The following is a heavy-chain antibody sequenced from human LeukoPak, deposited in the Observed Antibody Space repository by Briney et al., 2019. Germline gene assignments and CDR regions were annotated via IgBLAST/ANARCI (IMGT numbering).Heavy chain of an antibody. J-gene: IGHJ4*02. D-gene: IGHD3-3*01. CDR2: ISGSGGST. CDR1: GFTFSSYA. Sequence: GGSLRLSCAASGFTFSSYATSWVRQPPAKGLEWVSAISGSGGSTYYADSVKGRFTISRDNSKNTLYLQMNSLRAEDTAVYYCAKGSGDFWSGYYAYWGQGTLVTVSS. V-gene: IGHV3-23*01. CDR3: AKGSGDFWSGYYAY.